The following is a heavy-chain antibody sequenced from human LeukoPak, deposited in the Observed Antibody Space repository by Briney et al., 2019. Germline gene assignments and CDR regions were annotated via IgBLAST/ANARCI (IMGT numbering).Heavy chain of an antibody. CDR2: IYPGDSGP. V-gene: IGHV5-51*01. Sequence: GESLKISCKVSGYSFTSYCIGWVRQMPGKGLEWMGIIYPGDSGPTYTPSFQGQVTISVDKSINTAYMQWSSLQASDTAMYYCGMSGDRVPLQDDVFDVWGQGTMVTVST. CDR1: GYSFTSYC. J-gene: IGHJ3*01. D-gene: IGHD1-26*01. CDR3: GMSGDRVPLQDDVFDV.